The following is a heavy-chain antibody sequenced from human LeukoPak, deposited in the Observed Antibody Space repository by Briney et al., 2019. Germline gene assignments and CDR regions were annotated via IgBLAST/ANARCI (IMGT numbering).Heavy chain of an antibody. CDR2: IDYSGST. D-gene: IGHD6-13*01. V-gene: IGHV4-59*08. CDR3: AKHGGSWTFDS. Sequence: SETLSLTCTVSGDSISSYYWSWIRQPPGKGLEWIAYIDYSGSTHYTPSHKSRVTMSVDTSKNQFFLKWSSVTAADAAVYYCAKHGGSWTFDSWGQGTLVTVSS. J-gene: IGHJ4*02. CDR1: GDSISSYY.